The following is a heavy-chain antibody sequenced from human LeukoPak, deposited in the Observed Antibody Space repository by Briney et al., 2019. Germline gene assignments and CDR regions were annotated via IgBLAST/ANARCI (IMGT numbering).Heavy chain of an antibody. V-gene: IGHV3-23*01. D-gene: IGHD2-2*01. J-gene: IGHJ5*02. CDR1: GFTFSSYA. CDR2: ISGSGGST. CDR3: AKDHQLPPNDRFYP. Sequence: RGSLRLSCAASGFTFSSYAMSWVRQTPGKGLEWVPAISGSGGSTYYADSVKGRFTIFRDNSKNTLYLQMNSLRAEDTAVYYCAKDHQLPPNDRFYPWGQGTLVTVSS.